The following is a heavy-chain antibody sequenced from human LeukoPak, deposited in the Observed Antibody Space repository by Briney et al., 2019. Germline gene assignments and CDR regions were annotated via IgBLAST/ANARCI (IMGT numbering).Heavy chain of an antibody. CDR1: GFTFSSYA. CDR2: IYSGGST. CDR3: ARDTNSYGMDV. Sequence: GGSLRLSCAASGFTFSSYAMHWVRQAPGKGLEWVSVIYSGGSTYYADSVKGRFTISRHNSKNTLYLQMNSLRAEDTAVYYCARDTNSYGMDVWGQGTTVTVSS. J-gene: IGHJ6*02. D-gene: IGHD2-8*01. V-gene: IGHV3-53*04.